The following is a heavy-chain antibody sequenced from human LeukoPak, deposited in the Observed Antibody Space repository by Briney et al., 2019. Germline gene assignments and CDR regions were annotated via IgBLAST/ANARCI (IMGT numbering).Heavy chain of an antibody. CDR1: GYTFTNYY. V-gene: IGHV1-46*01. J-gene: IGHJ4*02. Sequence: ASVKVSCKASGYTFTNYYMHWVRQAPGQGLEWMGIINPSGDNTNYAQKFQGRVTMTRDTSTSTVYMELSSLRSEDTAVYYCARSGGDSVDYWGQGTLVTVSS. CDR3: ARSGGDSVDY. CDR2: INPSGDNT. D-gene: IGHD2-21*02.